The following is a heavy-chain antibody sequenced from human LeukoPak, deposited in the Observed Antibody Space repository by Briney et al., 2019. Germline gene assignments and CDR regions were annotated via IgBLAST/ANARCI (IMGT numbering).Heavy chain of an antibody. CDR2: ISWDGGST. J-gene: IGHJ3*02. CDR1: GFTFSSYS. V-gene: IGHV3-43D*03. D-gene: IGHD3-3*01. Sequence: GGSLRLSCAASGFTFSSYSMNWVRQAPGKGLEWVSLISWDGGSTYYADSVKGRFTISRDNSKNSLYLQMNSLRAEDTALYYCAKDTTIFGGANDAFDIWGQGTMVTVSS. CDR3: AKDTTIFGGANDAFDI.